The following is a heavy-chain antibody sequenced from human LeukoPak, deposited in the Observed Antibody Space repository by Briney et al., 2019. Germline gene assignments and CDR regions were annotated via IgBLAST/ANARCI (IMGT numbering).Heavy chain of an antibody. CDR2: IYYSGST. CDR1: GGSISSYY. V-gene: IGHV4-59*01. D-gene: IGHD6-25*01. Sequence: SETLSLTCTVSGGSISSYYWSWIRQPPGKGLEWIGYIYYSGSTNYNPSLKSLVTISVDTSKNQFSLKLSSVTAADTAVYYCARSAAYLDYWGQGTLVTVSS. CDR3: ARSAAYLDY. J-gene: IGHJ4*02.